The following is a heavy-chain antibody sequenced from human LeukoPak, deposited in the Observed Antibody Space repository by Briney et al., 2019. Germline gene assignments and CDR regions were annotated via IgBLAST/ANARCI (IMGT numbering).Heavy chain of an antibody. D-gene: IGHD6-13*01. Sequence: PGGSLRLSCAASGFTFTSYGMHWVRQAPGKGLEWVALIWYDGRKEYYADSVKGRFTISRDDSRNTQYLQMNGLRAEDTAVYYCARLGSSWSSDYWGQGTLVTVSS. CDR1: GFTFTSYG. CDR2: IWYDGRKE. CDR3: ARLGSSWSSDY. V-gene: IGHV3-33*01. J-gene: IGHJ4*02.